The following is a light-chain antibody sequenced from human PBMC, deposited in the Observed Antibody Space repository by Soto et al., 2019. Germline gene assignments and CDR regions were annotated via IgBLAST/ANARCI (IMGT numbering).Light chain of an antibody. CDR1: QSVRSN. J-gene: IGKJ1*01. CDR2: GAS. Sequence: EIVMTQSPATLSVSPGERATLSCRASQSVRSNLAWYQQKPGQAPRLLIYGASTRATGIPVRFSGSGSGTEFTLTISRLEPEDFAVYYCQQYGSSSWTFGQGTKVDIK. V-gene: IGKV3-15*01. CDR3: QQYGSSSWT.